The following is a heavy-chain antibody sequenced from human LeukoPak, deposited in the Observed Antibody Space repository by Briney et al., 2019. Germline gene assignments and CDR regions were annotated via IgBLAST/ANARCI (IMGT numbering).Heavy chain of an antibody. CDR1: GGSISSGGYS. CDR3: ARDGGYDSSGYSSEPVAFDI. D-gene: IGHD3-22*01. V-gene: IGHV4-31*03. J-gene: IGHJ3*02. Sequence: PPETLSLTCTVSGGSISSGGYSWSWIRQHPGKGLEWNGYIYDSGSTYYHPSLKTRYTMTVHTSKNQFSLKLSSVTAADTAVYYYARDGGYDSSGYSSEPVAFDIWGQGTMVTVSS. CDR2: IYDSGST.